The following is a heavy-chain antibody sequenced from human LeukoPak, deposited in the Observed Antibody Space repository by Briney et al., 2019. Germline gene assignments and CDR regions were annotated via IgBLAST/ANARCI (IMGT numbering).Heavy chain of an antibody. V-gene: IGHV3-23*01. CDR3: AKKFVSDSSNYYKYFFDY. J-gene: IGHJ4*02. CDR2: LSDTGAST. CDR1: GFIFSSYA. Sequence: GGSLRLSCAASGFIFSSYAMRWVRQAPGKGLEWVSSLSDTGASTYYADSVKGRFTISRDNSKNTLYLQMNSLRAEDTAVYYCAKKFVSDSSNYYKYFFDYWGQGTLVSVSS. D-gene: IGHD3-22*01.